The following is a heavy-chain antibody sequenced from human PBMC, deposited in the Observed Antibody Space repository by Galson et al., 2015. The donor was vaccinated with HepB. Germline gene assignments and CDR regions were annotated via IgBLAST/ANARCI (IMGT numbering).Heavy chain of an antibody. J-gene: IGHJ1*01. Sequence: SLRLSCAASGFAFSDYYMNWIRQAPGKGLEWVPYISGTSSYINYADSVKGRFTISRDNAKNSLYLQMDSLRAEDTAVYYCARVSAYGSTPQFFQHWGQGTLVTVSS. V-gene: IGHV3-11*06. CDR2: ISGTSSYI. CDR3: ARVSAYGSTPQFFQH. CDR1: GFAFSDYY. D-gene: IGHD6-13*01.